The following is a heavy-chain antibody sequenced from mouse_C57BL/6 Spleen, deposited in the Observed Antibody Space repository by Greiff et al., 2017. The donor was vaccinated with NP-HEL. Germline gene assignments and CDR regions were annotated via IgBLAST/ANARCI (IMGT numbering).Heavy chain of an antibody. CDR2: IDPSDSYT. CDR1: GYTFTSYW. CDR3: ARGHYSNPTWFAY. D-gene: IGHD2-5*01. J-gene: IGHJ3*01. Sequence: VQLQQSGAELVRPGTSVKLSCKASGYTFTSYWMHWVKQRPGQGLEWIGVIDPSDSYTNYNQKFKGKATLTVDTSSSTAYMQLSSLTSEDSAVYYCARGHYSNPTWFAYWGQGTLVTVSA. V-gene: IGHV1-59*01.